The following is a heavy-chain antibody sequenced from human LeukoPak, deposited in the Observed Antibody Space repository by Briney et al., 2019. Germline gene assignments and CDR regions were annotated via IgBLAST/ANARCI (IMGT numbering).Heavy chain of an antibody. J-gene: IGHJ4*02. CDR2: ISYDGSNK. CDR3: ARDPLFCSGGSCYLAYFDY. Sequence: PGGSLRLSCAASGFTFSSYAMHWVRQAPGKGLEWVAVISYDGSNKYYADSVKGRFTISRDNSKNTLYLQMNSLRAEDTAVYYCARDPLFCSGGSCYLAYFDYWGQGTLVTVSS. CDR1: GFTFSSYA. D-gene: IGHD2-15*01. V-gene: IGHV3-30*04.